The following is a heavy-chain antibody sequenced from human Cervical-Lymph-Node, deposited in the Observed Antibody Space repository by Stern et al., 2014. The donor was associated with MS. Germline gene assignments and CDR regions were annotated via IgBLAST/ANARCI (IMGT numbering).Heavy chain of an antibody. CDR1: GGSISSSSYY. D-gene: IGHD2/OR15-2a*01. J-gene: IGHJ4*02. CDR3: ARHVRLIYYFDY. Sequence: VQLVESGPGLVKPSETLSLTCTVSGGSISSSSYYWGWIRQPPGKGLEWIGSLYYSGDTYYNPSLKSRVTISVDTSKNQFSLNLSSVTAADTAVYYCARHVRLIYYFDYWGQGTLVTVSS. V-gene: IGHV4-39*01. CDR2: LYYSGDT.